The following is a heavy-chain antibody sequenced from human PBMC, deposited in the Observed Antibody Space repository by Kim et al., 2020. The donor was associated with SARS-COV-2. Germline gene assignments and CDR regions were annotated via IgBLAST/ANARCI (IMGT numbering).Heavy chain of an antibody. D-gene: IGHD5-12*01. CDR2: IIPIFGTG. J-gene: IGHJ6*02. Sequence: SVKVSCKASGGTFSSYAISWVRQPPGQGLEWMGGIIPIFGTGKYRQKFQGRVTITADESTSTAYMELSSLRSEDTAVYYCARSIGYDSYYYYGMDVWGQ. CDR1: GGTFSSYA. V-gene: IGHV1-69*13. CDR3: ARSIGYDSYYYYGMDV.